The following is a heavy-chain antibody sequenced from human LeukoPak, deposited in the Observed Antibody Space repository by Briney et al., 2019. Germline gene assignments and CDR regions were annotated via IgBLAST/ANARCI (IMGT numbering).Heavy chain of an antibody. V-gene: IGHV4-61*02. CDR1: GGSISSGSYY. D-gene: IGHD3-22*01. Sequence: SETLSLTCTVSGGSISSGSYYWSWIRQPAGKGLEWIGRIYTSGSTNYNPSLKSRVTISVDTSKNQFSLKLSSVTAADTAVYYCARRGDSSGYYSVSWFDPWGQGTLVTVSS. J-gene: IGHJ5*02. CDR3: ARRGDSSGYYSVSWFDP. CDR2: IYTSGST.